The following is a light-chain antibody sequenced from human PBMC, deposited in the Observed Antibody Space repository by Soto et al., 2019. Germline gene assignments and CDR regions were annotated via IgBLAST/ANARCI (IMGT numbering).Light chain of an antibody. Sequence: QSALTQPASVSGSPGQSITISCTGTSRGVGAYDYVSWYLQYPDKAPQLLIYYVDPRPSGVSSRFSGSKSGNTASLTISGLQAEDEGDYYCCSYADGSIYFFGTGTKLTVL. CDR1: SRGVGAYDY. CDR3: CSYADGSIYF. J-gene: IGLJ1*01. CDR2: YVD. V-gene: IGLV2-14*03.